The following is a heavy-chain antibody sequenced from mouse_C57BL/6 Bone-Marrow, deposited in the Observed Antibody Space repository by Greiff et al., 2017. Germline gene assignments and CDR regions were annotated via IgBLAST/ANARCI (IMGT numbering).Heavy chain of an antibody. CDR2: INPSTGGT. Sequence: VQLKESGPELVKPGASVKISCKASGYSFTGYYMNWVKQSPEKSLEWIGEINPSTGGTTYNQKFKAKATLTVDKSSSTAYMQLKSLTSEDSAVYYCARKRGDSYYYGSRAWFAYWGQGTLVTVSA. CDR1: GYSFTGYY. J-gene: IGHJ3*01. V-gene: IGHV1-42*01. D-gene: IGHD1-1*01. CDR3: ARKRGDSYYYGSRAWFAY.